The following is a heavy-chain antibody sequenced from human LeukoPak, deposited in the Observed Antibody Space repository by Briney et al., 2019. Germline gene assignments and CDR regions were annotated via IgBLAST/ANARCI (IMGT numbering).Heavy chain of an antibody. CDR2: IIPIFGTA. J-gene: IGHJ6*02. V-gene: IGHV1-69*13. CDR3: ARHRPIAAAGMHQYYYYGMDV. D-gene: IGHD6-13*01. Sequence: RWASVKVSCKASGGTFSSYAISWVRQAPGQGLEWMGGIIPIFGTANYAQKFQGRVTITADESTSTAYMELSSLRSEDTAVYYCARHRPIAAAGMHQYYYYGMDVWGQGTTVTVSS. CDR1: GGTFSSYA.